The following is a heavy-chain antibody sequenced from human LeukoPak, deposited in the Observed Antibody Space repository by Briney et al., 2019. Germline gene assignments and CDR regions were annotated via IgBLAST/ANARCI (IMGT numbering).Heavy chain of an antibody. CDR1: GFTFSSYG. J-gene: IGHJ1*01. V-gene: IGHV3-30*02. CDR3: ARGFKVGATAYFRH. CDR2: IRYDGSNK. D-gene: IGHD1-26*01. Sequence: GGSLRLSCAASGFTFSSYGMHWVRQAPGKGLEWVAFIRYDGSNKYYADSVKGRFTISRDNSKNTLYLQMNSLRAEDTAVYYRARGFKVGATAYFRHWGQGTLVTVSS.